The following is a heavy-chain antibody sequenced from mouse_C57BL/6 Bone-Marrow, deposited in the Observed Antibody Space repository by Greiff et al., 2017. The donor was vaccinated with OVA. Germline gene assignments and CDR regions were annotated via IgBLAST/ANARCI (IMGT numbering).Heavy chain of an antibody. V-gene: IGHV1-82*01. CDR3: AGDYDAYAMDY. J-gene: IGHJ4*01. D-gene: IGHD2-4*01. Sequence: VKLQESGPELVKPGASVKISCKASGYAFSSSWMNWVKQRPGKGLEWIGRIYPGDGDTNYNGKFKGKATLTADKSSSTAYMQLSSLTSEDSAVYFCAGDYDAYAMDYWGQGTSVTVSS. CDR1: GYAFSSSW. CDR2: IYPGDGDT.